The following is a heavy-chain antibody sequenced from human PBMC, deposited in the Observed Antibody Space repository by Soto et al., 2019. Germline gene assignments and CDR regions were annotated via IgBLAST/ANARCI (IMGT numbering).Heavy chain of an antibody. Sequence: QLQLQESGPGLVKPSETLSLTCTVSGGSISSSSYYWGWIRQPPGKGLEWIGSIYYSGSTYYNPSLKSRVTISVDTSKNQFSLKLSSVTAADTAVYYCARRESGSAEYDYIWGSYRSVPFPFDYWGQGTLVTVSS. V-gene: IGHV4-39*01. CDR2: IYYSGST. D-gene: IGHD3-16*02. CDR3: ARRESGSAEYDYIWGSYRSVPFPFDY. CDR1: GGSISSSSYY. J-gene: IGHJ4*02.